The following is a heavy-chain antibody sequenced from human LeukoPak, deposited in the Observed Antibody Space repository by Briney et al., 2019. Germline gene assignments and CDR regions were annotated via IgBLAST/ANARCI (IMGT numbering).Heavy chain of an antibody. D-gene: IGHD3-22*01. V-gene: IGHV3-23*01. CDR1: GFTFSSYA. J-gene: IGHJ4*02. CDR3: AKVEVDYYDSSGYFDY. Sequence: GGSLRLSCAASGFTFSSYAMSWVRQAPGKGLEWVSATSGSGGSTYYADSVKGRFTISRDNSKNTLYLQMNSLRAEDTAVYYCAKVEVDYYDSSGYFDYWGQGTLVTVSS. CDR2: TSGSGGST.